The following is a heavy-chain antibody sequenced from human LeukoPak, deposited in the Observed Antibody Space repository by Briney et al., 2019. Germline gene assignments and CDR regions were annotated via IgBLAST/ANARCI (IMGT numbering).Heavy chain of an antibody. D-gene: IGHD3-10*01. CDR1: GGSIISSSYY. J-gene: IGHJ5*02. Sequence: SETLSLTCTVSGGSIISSSYYWGWIRQPPGKGLEWIGSIYYIGSTYYNPSLKSRVTISVDTSKNQFSLKLSSVTAADTAVYYCASSAVRLNWFDPWGQRTPVSVSS. CDR2: IYYIGST. CDR3: ASSAVRLNWFDP. V-gene: IGHV4-39*01.